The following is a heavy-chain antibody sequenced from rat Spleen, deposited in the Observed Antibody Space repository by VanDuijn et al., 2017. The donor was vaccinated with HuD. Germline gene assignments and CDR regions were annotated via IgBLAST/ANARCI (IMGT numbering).Heavy chain of an antibody. V-gene: IGHV2S12*01. CDR2: MSGGRST. CDR1: GFSLTSNG. J-gene: IGHJ2*01. D-gene: IGHD1-4*01. CDR3: VRERVPGFAFYFDY. Sequence: QVQLKESGPGLVQPSQTLSLTCTVSGFSLTSNGVSWVRQPPGKGLEWIAAMSGGRSTYYNSAIKSRLSISRDTSKSQVFLKMNSLQTEDTAIYFCVRERVPGFAFYFDYWGQGVMVTVSS.